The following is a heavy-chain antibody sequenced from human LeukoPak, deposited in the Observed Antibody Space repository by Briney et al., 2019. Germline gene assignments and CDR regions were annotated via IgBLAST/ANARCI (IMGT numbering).Heavy chain of an antibody. CDR2: LYSDGTT. D-gene: IGHD5-24*01. J-gene: IGHJ4*02. V-gene: IGHV3-53*05. CDR3: VKDRWIDY. CDR1: GFIVSDNY. Sequence: GGSLRLSCSASGFIVSDNYMSWVRQAPGKGLEWVSVLYSDGTTYYADSVKGRFTISRDNSKSTLYLQMSSLRAEDTAVYYCVKDRWIDYWGQGALVTVSS.